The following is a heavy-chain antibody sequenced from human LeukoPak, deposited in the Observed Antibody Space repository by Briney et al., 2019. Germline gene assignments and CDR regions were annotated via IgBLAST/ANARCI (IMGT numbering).Heavy chain of an antibody. CDR1: GYTFTSYA. J-gene: IGHJ3*02. CDR3: ARGPDCSSTSCYAGDAFDI. CDR2: INAGNGNT. D-gene: IGHD2-2*01. V-gene: IGHV1-3*01. Sequence: GASVKVSCKASGYTFTSYAMHWVRQAPGQRLEWMGWINAGNGNTKYSQKFQGRVTITRDTSASTAYMELSSLRSEDTAVSYCARGPDCSSTSCYAGDAFDIWGQGTMVTVSS.